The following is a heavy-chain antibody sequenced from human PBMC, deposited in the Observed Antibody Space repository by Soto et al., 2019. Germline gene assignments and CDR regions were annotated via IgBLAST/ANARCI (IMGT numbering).Heavy chain of an antibody. CDR1: GFTFSSYG. V-gene: IGHV3-30*18. J-gene: IGHJ6*02. D-gene: IGHD1-26*01. CDR2: ISYDGTNK. CDR3: AKAPVELLGYYYGMDV. Sequence: QVPLVESGGGVVQPGRSLRLSCAASGFTFSSYGMHWVRQAPGKGLEWVAVISYDGTNKYYAASVKGRFTISRDNSKNTLYLQMNSLRAEDTAVYYCAKAPVELLGYYYGMDVWGQGTTVTVSS.